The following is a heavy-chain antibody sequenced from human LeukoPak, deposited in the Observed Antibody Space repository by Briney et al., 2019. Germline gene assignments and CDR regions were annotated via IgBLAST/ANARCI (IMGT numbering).Heavy chain of an antibody. J-gene: IGHJ4*02. CDR3: ACTTLPHRGYSYGHIDY. D-gene: IGHD5-18*01. Sequence: ASVKVCCKASGYTFTSYYMHWVRQAPGQGLEWKGIINPSSGSTSYAQKFQGRVTMTRDMSKSTIYMELSSLRSEDTAVYYCACTTLPHRGYSYGHIDYWGQGTLVTVSS. CDR1: GYTFTSYY. CDR2: INPSSGST. V-gene: IGHV1-46*01.